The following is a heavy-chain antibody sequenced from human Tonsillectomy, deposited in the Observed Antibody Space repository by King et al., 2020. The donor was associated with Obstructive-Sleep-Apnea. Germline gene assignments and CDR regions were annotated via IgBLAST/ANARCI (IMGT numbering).Heavy chain of an antibody. J-gene: IGHJ6*02. Sequence: VQLVESGGGVVQPGRSLRLSCAASGFTFSSYGMHWVRQAPGKGLEWVAFVRYDGSNKYYADSVKGRFTIFRDNSNNTLYLQRNSLRAGDTAVYYCAKNEPYSSRWYSSLNYYYYGMDVWGQGTTVTVSS. CDR2: VRYDGSNK. V-gene: IGHV3-30*02. CDR3: AKNEPYSSRWYSSLNYYYYGMDV. D-gene: IGHD6-13*01. CDR1: GFTFSSYG.